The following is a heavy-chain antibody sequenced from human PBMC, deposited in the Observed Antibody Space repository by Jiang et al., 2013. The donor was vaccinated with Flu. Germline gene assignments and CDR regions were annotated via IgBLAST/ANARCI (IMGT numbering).Heavy chain of an antibody. CDR2: IYFSGTT. V-gene: IGHV4-31*03. Sequence: SGPGLVKPSQTLSLTCNVSGDSISTDGYYWSWVRQHPGKGLEWIGYIYFSGTTHYNPSLKRRVTISVDMSKNHFSLKLTSVTAADTAVYYCARGGDGTYDSSGFSPDSWGRGILVTVSS. CDR1: GDSISTDGYY. J-gene: IGHJ4*02. CDR3: ARGGDGTYDSSGFSPDS. D-gene: IGHD3-22*01.